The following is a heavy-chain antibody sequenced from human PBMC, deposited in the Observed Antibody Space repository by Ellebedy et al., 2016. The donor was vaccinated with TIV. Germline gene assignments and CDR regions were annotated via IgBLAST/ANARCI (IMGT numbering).Heavy chain of an antibody. CDR2: INPRAGST. V-gene: IGHV1-46*01. J-gene: IGHJ4*02. CDR3: ARDQGGCLGDS. CDR1: GYTFTSYY. Sequence: ASVKVSCKASGYTFTSYYMHWVRQAPGQGLEWMGIINPRAGSTSYAQKFQDRVTMTTDTSTSTVYMELRSLRSDDTAVYYCARDQGGCLGDSWGQGTLVTVSS. D-gene: IGHD2-15*01.